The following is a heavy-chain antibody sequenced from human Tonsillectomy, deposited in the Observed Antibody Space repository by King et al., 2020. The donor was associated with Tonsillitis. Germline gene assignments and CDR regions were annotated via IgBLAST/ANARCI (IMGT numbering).Heavy chain of an antibody. D-gene: IGHD6-19*01. Sequence: VQLVESGGGFIQPGGSLRLSCAASGFTFSSYEMNWVRQAPGKGLEWVSYIRTSGSTLYYADSVKGRFTISRDNAKSSLYLQMNSLRVEDTAVYYCARVPASGWYADYWGQGTLVTVSS. V-gene: IGHV3-48*03. J-gene: IGHJ4*02. CDR1: GFTFSSYE. CDR2: IRTSGSTL. CDR3: ARVPASGWYADY.